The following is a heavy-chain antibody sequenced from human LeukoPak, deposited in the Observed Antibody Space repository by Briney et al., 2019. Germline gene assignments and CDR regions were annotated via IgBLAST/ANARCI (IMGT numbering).Heavy chain of an antibody. CDR2: IYSGGST. CDR3: ASLLVAGAFDI. D-gene: IGHD6-6*01. J-gene: IGHJ3*02. Sequence: PGGSLRLSCAASGFTVSSNYMSWVRQAPGKGLEWVSVIYSGGSTYYADSVKGRFTISRDNSKNTLYLQMNSLRAEDTAVYYCASLLVAGAFDIWGQGTMVTVSS. V-gene: IGHV3-53*01. CDR1: GFTVSSNY.